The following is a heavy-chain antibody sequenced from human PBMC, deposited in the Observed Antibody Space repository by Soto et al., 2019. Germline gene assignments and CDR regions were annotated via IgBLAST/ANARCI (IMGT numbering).Heavy chain of an antibody. V-gene: IGHV1-18*04. CDR2: ISPVNGTP. D-gene: IGHD2-2*01. Sequence: ASVQVSCKASGYTFTSYGISWVRQAPGQGLEWMGGISPVNGTPSYAQKFQGRVSLTRDTSTTTFYMELSSLRSDDTAVYYCARDRCDTTSCYECDYWGQGTLVTVSS. CDR3: ARDRCDTTSCYECDY. CDR1: GYTFTSYG. J-gene: IGHJ4*02.